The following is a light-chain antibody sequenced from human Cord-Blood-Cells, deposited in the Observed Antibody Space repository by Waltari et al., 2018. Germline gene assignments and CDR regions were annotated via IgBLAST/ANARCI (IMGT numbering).Light chain of an antibody. Sequence: SYELTQPPSVSVYPGQTARTTRSGDASTKQYAYLYQHKPGQAPVLVLYKGGGMPSGIPERFSDSSSGTTVTLTISGVQAEDEADYYFQSADSSGSHAVFGGGTQLTVL. CDR3: QSADSSGSHAV. J-gene: IGLJ7*01. CDR2: KGG. CDR1: ASTKQY. V-gene: IGLV3-25*03.